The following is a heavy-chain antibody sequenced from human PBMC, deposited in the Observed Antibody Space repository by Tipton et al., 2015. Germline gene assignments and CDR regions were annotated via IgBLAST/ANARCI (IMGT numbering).Heavy chain of an antibody. D-gene: IGHD2/OR15-2a*01. CDR3: AKVANSANCCYHFDW. CDR2: VSGSGSNT. V-gene: IGHV3-23*01. J-gene: IGHJ4*02. CDR1: GFTFSSFA. Sequence: GSLRLSCAASGFTFSSFAVSWVRQAPGKGLEWVSGVSGSGSNTYYADSVKGRFSISRDNAKNTLYLQMNSLRADDTAVYYCAKVANSANCCYHFDWWGQGTQVTVSS.